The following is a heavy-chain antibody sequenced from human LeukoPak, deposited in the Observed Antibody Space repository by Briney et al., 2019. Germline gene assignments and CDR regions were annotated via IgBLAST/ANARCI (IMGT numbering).Heavy chain of an antibody. CDR2: ISGSGGST. CDR1: GFTFSSYA. Sequence: AGGSLRLSCAASGFTFSSYAMSWVRQAPGKGLEWVSAISGSGGSTYYADSVKGRFTISRDNSKNTLYLQMNSLRAEDTAVYYCAKGIGYCSSTSCYAFDIWGQGTMVTVSS. V-gene: IGHV3-23*01. J-gene: IGHJ3*02. CDR3: AKGIGYCSSTSCYAFDI. D-gene: IGHD2-2*01.